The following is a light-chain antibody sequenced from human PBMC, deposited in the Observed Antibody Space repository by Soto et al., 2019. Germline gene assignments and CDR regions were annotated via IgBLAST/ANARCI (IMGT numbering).Light chain of an antibody. Sequence: EIVMTQSPATLSVSPGERATLSCRASQSVSSNLAWYQQKPCQVPTLLIYVASTRATRVPARVSGSGSGTEFPLTISSLQSEDFAVYYCQQYNNWPHTFGGGTKVEIK. CDR3: QQYNNWPHT. V-gene: IGKV3-15*01. CDR2: VAS. J-gene: IGKJ4*01. CDR1: QSVSSN.